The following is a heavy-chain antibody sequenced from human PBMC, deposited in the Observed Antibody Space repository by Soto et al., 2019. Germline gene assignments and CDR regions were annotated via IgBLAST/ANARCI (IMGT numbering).Heavy chain of an antibody. J-gene: IGHJ6*02. CDR2: VNNSWGS. Sequence: QVQLQESGPGLVKPSEPLSLSCTVSGASISSYYWSWFRQSPGKRLEWIGYVNNSWGSSYNPSLQSRVAISLDTSKSQFSLKVTSVTATDTAVYYCARQGFGPLHGLVDVWGQGTTVTVSS. CDR1: GASISSYY. D-gene: IGHD3-10*01. CDR3: ARQGFGPLHGLVDV. V-gene: IGHV4-59*08.